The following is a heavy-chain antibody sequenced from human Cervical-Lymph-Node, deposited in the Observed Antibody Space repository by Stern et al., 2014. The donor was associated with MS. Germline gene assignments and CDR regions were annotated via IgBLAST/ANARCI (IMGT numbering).Heavy chain of an antibody. CDR1: GDSISRGGYF. Sequence: QLQLQESGSGLVKPSQTLSLTCTVSGDSISRGGYFWNWIRQPPGKGLEWIGYIYHTGSPYYSPSLKSRVPILLDRSKNQFSLRLTSVTAADTAFYFCAGEPYANNWLDPWGQGILVTVAS. CDR2: IYHTGSP. V-gene: IGHV4-30-2*01. J-gene: IGHJ5*02. D-gene: IGHD4-17*01. CDR3: AGEPYANNWLDP.